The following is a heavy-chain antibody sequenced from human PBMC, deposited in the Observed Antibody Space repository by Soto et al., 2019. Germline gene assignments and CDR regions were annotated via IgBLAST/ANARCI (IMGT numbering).Heavy chain of an antibody. J-gene: IGHJ5*02. V-gene: IGHV1-18*01. CDR1: GYTFFTYD. D-gene: IGHD5-12*01. CDR3: ASHHGPTTSENWFDP. Sequence: QVHLVQSGVEVKTPGASVKVSCQASGYTFFTYDISWVRQAPGQGLERMGWISTYSGDTKYSQKFQGRLTMTTDTSTTTAYLELRSLRSDDTAVYYGASHHGPTTSENWFDPWGQGTLVTVSS. CDR2: ISTYSGDT.